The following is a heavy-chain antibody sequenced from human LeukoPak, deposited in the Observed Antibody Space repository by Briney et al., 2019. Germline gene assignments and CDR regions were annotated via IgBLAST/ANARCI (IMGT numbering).Heavy chain of an antibody. V-gene: IGHV4-34*01. CDR3: ARGHGDYVNYYYYYYMDV. D-gene: IGHD4-17*01. J-gene: IGHJ6*03. CDR2: INHSGST. CDR1: GGSFSGYY. Sequence: PSETLSLTCAVYGGSFSGYYWSWIRQPPGKGLEWIGEINHSGSTNYNPSLKSRVTISVDTSENQFSLKLSSVTAADTAVYYCARGHGDYVNYYYYYYMDVWGKGTTVTVSS.